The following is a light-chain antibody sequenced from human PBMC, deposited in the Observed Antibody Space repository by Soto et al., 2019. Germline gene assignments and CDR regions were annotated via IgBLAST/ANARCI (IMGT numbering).Light chain of an antibody. V-gene: IGLV2-23*02. CDR3: CSYAGSSPYV. Sequence: QSALTQPASVSGSPGQSITISCTGTSSDVGSYDLVSWYQQHPGKAPKLMTYEVSKRPSGISNRFSGSKSDNTASLTISGLEADDEADYYYCSYAGSSPYVFGAGTKVTVL. CDR2: EVS. J-gene: IGLJ1*01. CDR1: SSDVGSYDL.